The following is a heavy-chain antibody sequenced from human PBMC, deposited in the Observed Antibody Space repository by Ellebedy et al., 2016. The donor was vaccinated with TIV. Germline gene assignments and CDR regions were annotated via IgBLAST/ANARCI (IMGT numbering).Heavy chain of an antibody. CDR2: IFYSGST. CDR1: GGSITSDY. J-gene: IGHJ6*02. D-gene: IGHD2-15*01. Sequence: GSLRLSCTVSGGSITSDYWSWIRQPPGKGLEWIGYIFYSGSTYYNPSLKSRVTISKDTSKNQFSLKLSSWTAADTAVYYCAREGCSGATRCDSGGGRAYWYYYNGLDVWGQGTTVTVSS. CDR3: AREGCSGATRCDSGGGRAYWYYYNGLDV. V-gene: IGHV4-59*12.